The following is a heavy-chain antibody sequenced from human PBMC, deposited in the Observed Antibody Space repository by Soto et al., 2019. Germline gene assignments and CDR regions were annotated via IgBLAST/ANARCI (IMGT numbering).Heavy chain of an antibody. Sequence: SETLSLTCAVYGGSFSGYYWSWIRQPPGKGLEWIGEINHSGSTNYNPSLKSRVTISVDTSKNQFSLKLSSVTAADTAVYYCARDSMATNDDWGQGTLVTVSS. V-gene: IGHV4-34*01. CDR2: INHSGST. D-gene: IGHD5-12*01. CDR3: ARDSMATNDD. CDR1: GGSFSGYY. J-gene: IGHJ4*02.